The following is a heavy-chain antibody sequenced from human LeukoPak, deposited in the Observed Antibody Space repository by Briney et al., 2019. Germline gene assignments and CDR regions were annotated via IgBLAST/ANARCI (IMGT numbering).Heavy chain of an antibody. Sequence: GGSLRLSCAASGFTFRSYSMNWVRQAPGKGLEWVSSISSSSSYIYYADSVKGRFTISRDNSKSTLYLQMNSLRAEDTAVYYCAKGGDGDYVWDYWGQGTLVTVSS. V-gene: IGHV3-21*04. D-gene: IGHD4-17*01. CDR1: GFTFRSYS. CDR2: ISSSSSYI. CDR3: AKGGDGDYVWDY. J-gene: IGHJ4*02.